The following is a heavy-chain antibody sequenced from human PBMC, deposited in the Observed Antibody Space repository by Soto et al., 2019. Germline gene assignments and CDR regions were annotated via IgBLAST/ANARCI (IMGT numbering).Heavy chain of an antibody. Sequence: VPLVESGGGLVQPGGSLRLSCTASGFTFSDSWMTWVRQAPGMGLEWVARIKPDESEKKYADSVKGRFSISRDNAKNSMYLQMDSLRGEDTAVYYCVRGGSNYASWGQGTLVTVSS. V-gene: IGHV3-7*01. CDR2: IKPDESEK. J-gene: IGHJ5*02. CDR1: GFTFSDSW. CDR3: VRGGSNYAS. D-gene: IGHD4-4*01.